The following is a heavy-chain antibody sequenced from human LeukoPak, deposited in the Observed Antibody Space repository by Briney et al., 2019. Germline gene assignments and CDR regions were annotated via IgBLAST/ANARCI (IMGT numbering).Heavy chain of an antibody. J-gene: IGHJ4*01. V-gene: IGHV4-34*01. D-gene: IGHD3-10*01. CDR3: ARHVVYGSGSYSFDY. CDR1: GFTFSSYA. CDR2: INHSGST. Sequence: PWGSLRLSCAASGFTFSSYAMSWVRQAPWKGLEWIGEINHSGSTNYNPSLKSRVTISVDSSKNQFSLKLTSVTAADTAVYYCARHVVYGSGSYSFDYWGHGILVTVSS.